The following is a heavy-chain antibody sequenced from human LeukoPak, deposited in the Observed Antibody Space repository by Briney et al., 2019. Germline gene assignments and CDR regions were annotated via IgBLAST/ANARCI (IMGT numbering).Heavy chain of an antibody. D-gene: IGHD3-16*02. CDR1: GFTFSSYW. CDR2: IKQDGSEK. Sequence: GGSLRLSCAASGFTFSSYWMSWVRQAPGKGLEWVANIKQDGSEKYYVDSVKGRFTISRDNAKNSLYLQMNSLRAEDTAVYYCAGDLFGGRTYYDYIWGSYRPGGYWGQGTLVTVSS. CDR3: AGDLFGGRTYYDYIWGSYRPGGY. J-gene: IGHJ4*02. V-gene: IGHV3-7*01.